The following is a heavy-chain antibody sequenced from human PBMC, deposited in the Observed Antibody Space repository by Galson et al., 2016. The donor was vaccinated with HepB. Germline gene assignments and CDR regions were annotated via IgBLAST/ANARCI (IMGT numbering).Heavy chain of an antibody. CDR2: ISGSSSTI. CDR3: ARVVVGANGPLAH. D-gene: IGHD2-15*01. J-gene: IGHJ4*02. Sequence: SLRLSCAASGFTFSDFFMTWIRQAPGKGLEWVSYISGSSSTISYADSVRGRFTTSRDNAKNSLYLQMNSLRAEDTAVFYCARVVVGANGPLAHWGQGTLVTVSS. V-gene: IGHV3-11*01. CDR1: GFTFSDFF.